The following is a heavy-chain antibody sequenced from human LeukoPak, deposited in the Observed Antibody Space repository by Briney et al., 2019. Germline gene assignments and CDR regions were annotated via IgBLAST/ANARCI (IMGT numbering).Heavy chain of an antibody. V-gene: IGHV1-69*13. D-gene: IGHD3-22*01. CDR1: GGTFSSHA. J-gene: IGHJ4*02. Sequence: ASVKVSCKASGGTFSSHAISWVRQAPGQGLEWMGGIIPIFGTANYAQKFQGRVTITADESTSTAYMELSSLRSEDTAVYYCASGVYYYDSSGYYDYFDYWGQGTLVTVSS. CDR3: ASGVYYYDSSGYYDYFDY. CDR2: IIPIFGTA.